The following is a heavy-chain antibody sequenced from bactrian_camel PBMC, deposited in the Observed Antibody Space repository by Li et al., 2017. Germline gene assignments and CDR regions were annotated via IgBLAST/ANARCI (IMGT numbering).Heavy chain of an antibody. V-gene: IGHV3S1*01. J-gene: IGHJ4*01. CDR3: ARDPGNIGY. CDR2: ITASGAMT. CDR1: GFTFSELS. D-gene: IGHD1*01. Sequence: QLVESGGGLVQPGGSLRLSCAASGFTFSELSMSWVRQAPGKGLEWMSMITASGAMTYYADSMEGRFTISRDNAKNTMYLQMDSLKPEDTAVYYCARDPGNIGYWGQGTQVTVS.